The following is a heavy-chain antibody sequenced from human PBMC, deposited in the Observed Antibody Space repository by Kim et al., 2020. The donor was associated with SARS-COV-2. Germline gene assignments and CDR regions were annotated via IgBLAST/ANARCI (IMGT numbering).Heavy chain of an antibody. J-gene: IGHJ5*02. CDR1: GGSFSGYS. V-gene: IGHV4-34*01. CDR3: ARGGFYGSGRYYVTWFDP. Sequence: SETLSLTCDVFGGSFSGYSWSWIRQSPGEGMEWIGEIDHSGSTKYNPSFRSRATISVDTSKKQFSLNLYSVTPADTAVYHCARGGFYGSGRYYVTWFDPWGQGTLVPVSS. CDR2: IDHSGST. D-gene: IGHD3-10*01.